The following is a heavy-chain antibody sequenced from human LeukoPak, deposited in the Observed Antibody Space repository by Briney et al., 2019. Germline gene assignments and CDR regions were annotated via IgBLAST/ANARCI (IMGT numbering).Heavy chain of an antibody. CDR1: GFTFSSYS. Sequence: GGSLRLSCAASGFTFSSYSMSWVRQAPRKGLEWVSSIYFSGSNTFYADSVKGRFTISRDNSRNTLYLQMNSLRAEDTAVYYCAKDYSSGWYGVGFDYWGQGALVTVSS. CDR2: IYFSGSNT. CDR3: AKDYSSGWYGVGFDY. D-gene: IGHD6-19*01. V-gene: IGHV3-23*01. J-gene: IGHJ4*02.